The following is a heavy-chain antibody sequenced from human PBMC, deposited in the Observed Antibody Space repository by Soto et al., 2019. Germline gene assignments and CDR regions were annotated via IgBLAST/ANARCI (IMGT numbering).Heavy chain of an antibody. CDR1: GFAFSTYA. V-gene: IGHV3-23*01. CDR3: AKVTKRAAAGRYEYYKYGMDV. CDR2: ISGSGGSS. Sequence: GGSLRLSCAASGFAFSTYAMTWVRQAPGKGLEWVSVISGSGGSSYYAASVKGRFTISRDNSKNTLFLQMNGLRAEDTAVYYRAKVTKRAAAGRYEYYKYGMDVWGQGTTVTVSS. D-gene: IGHD6-13*01. J-gene: IGHJ6*02.